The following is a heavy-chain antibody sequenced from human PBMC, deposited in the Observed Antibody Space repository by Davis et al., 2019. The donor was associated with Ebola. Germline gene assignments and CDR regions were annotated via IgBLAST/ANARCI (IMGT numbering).Heavy chain of an antibody. D-gene: IGHD2-2*01. V-gene: IGHV1-69*13. J-gene: IGHJ6*02. CDR3: ARVMPHYYYGMDV. CDR1: GGTFSSYA. CDR2: IIPIFGTA. Sequence: AASVKVSCKASGGTFSSYAISWVRQAPGQGLEWMEGIIPIFGTANYAQKFQGRVTITADESTSTAYMELSRLRSDDTAVYYCARVMPHYYYGMDVWGQGTTVTVSS.